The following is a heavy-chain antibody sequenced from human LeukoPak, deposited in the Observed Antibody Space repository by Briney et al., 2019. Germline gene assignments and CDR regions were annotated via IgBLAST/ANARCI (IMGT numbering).Heavy chain of an antibody. J-gene: IGHJ4*02. V-gene: IGHV3-48*01. Sequence: PGGSLRLSCAASGFTFSSYSMNWVRQAPGKGLEWVSYISSSSSTIYYADSVKGRFAISRDNAKNSLYLQMNSLRAEDTAVYYCARSLYGLGYWGQGTLVTVSS. CDR3: ARSLYGLGY. D-gene: IGHD2/OR15-2a*01. CDR2: ISSSSSTI. CDR1: GFTFSSYS.